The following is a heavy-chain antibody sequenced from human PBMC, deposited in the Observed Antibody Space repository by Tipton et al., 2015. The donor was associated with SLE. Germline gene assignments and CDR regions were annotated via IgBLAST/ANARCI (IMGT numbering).Heavy chain of an antibody. CDR2: IYYSGST. Sequence: TLSLTCTVSGGSISSGGYYWSWIRQHPGKGLEWIGYIYYSGSTYYNPSLKSRVTISVDTSKNQFSLKLSSVTAADTAVYYCARGGQSHYYYYYMDVWGKGTTVTVSS. D-gene: IGHD3-16*01. CDR1: GGSISSGGYY. J-gene: IGHJ6*03. CDR3: ARGGQSHYYYYYMDV. V-gene: IGHV4-31*03.